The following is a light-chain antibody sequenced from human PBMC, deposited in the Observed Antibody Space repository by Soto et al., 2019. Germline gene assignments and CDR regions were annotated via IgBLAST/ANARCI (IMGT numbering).Light chain of an antibody. CDR3: CSYGGSHTVV. J-gene: IGLJ3*02. CDR1: SSDIGAYNY. Sequence: QSALTQPRSVSGSPGQSVTISCTGTSSDIGAYNYVFWYLQYPGKPPKLIIYDVTKRPSGVPARFSGSKSGNTASLTISGLQTEDEADYHCCSYGGSHTVVFGGGTKVTVL. V-gene: IGLV2-11*01. CDR2: DVT.